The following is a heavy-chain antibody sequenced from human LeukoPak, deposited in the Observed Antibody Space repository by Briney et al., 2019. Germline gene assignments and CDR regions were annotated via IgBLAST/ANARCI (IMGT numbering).Heavy chain of an antibody. Sequence: SETLSLTCAVSGASISGSGYYWGWIRQPPGKGLEWIGNIYYSGSTYYNASLQSRVTISIDTSKNQFSLKLSSVTAADTAVYYCARQAMATFDYWGQGTLVTVSS. J-gene: IGHJ4*02. CDR2: IYYSGST. D-gene: IGHD5-18*01. CDR3: ARQAMATFDY. V-gene: IGHV4-39*01. CDR1: GASISGSGYY.